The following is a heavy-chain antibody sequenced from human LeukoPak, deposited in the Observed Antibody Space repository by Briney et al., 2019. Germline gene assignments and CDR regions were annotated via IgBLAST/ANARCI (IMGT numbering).Heavy chain of an antibody. CDR3: ARDLASIAVAGSNYFDY. CDR1: GGTFSSYA. D-gene: IGHD6-19*01. V-gene: IGHV1-69*13. CDR2: IIPIFGTA. J-gene: IGHJ4*02. Sequence: AASVKVSCKAFGGTFSSYAISWVRQAPGQGLEWMGGIIPIFGTANYAQKFQGRVTITADESTSTAYMELSSLRSEDTAVYYCARDLASIAVAGSNYFDYWGQGTLVTVSS.